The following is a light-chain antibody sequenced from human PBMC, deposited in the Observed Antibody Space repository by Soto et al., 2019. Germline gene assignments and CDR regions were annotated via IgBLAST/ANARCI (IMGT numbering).Light chain of an antibody. CDR2: DVS. CDR3: SSFGGSSTR. CDR1: SSDVGGSNY. J-gene: IGLJ2*01. Sequence: QSVLTQPASVSGSPGQSITISCTGTSSDVGGSNYVSWYQQHPGEAPKLMIYDVSYRPSGISNRFSGSKSGNTASLTISRLQAEDEADYFCSSFGGSSTRLGGGTKVTVL. V-gene: IGLV2-14*01.